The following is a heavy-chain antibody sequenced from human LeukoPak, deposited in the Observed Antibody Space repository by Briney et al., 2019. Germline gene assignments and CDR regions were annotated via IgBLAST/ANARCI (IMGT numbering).Heavy chain of an antibody. CDR3: AKDRRVVAATLDY. Sequence: GGSLRLSCAASGFTFSNYAMSWVRQAPGQGLDWVSAISDSGVTAYYADSVKGRFTISRDNSKSTLYLQMNSLRGEDTAVYYCAKDRRVVAATLDYWGQGTLVTVSS. CDR1: GFTFSNYA. CDR2: ISDSGVTA. V-gene: IGHV3-23*01. J-gene: IGHJ4*02. D-gene: IGHD2-15*01.